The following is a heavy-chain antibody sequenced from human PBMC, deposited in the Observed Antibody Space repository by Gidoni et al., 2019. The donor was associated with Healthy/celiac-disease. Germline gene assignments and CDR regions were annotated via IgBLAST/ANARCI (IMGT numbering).Heavy chain of an antibody. V-gene: IGHV3-23*04. Sequence: EVQLVESGGGLVQPVGSLRLSCAASGFTFSSYAMSWVRQAPGKGLEWVSAMRGSGGSTYYADSVKGRFTIARDNAKNTLYLQMNSLRAEDTAVYYCAKDAAGRYYYYYMDVWGKGTTVTVSS. D-gene: IGHD6-13*01. CDR2: MRGSGGST. J-gene: IGHJ6*03. CDR3: AKDAAGRYYYYYMDV. CDR1: GFTFSSYA.